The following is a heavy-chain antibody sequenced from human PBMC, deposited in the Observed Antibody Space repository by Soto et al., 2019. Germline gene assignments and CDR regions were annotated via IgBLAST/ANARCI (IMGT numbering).Heavy chain of an antibody. CDR1: GFTFSDYS. V-gene: IGHV3-48*02. CDR3: ARQAYYGSGSYSPF. J-gene: IGHJ4*02. D-gene: IGHD3-10*01. Sequence: GGSLRLSCAASGFTFSDYSMNWVRQAPGKGLEWVSYISSTSGVIYYADSVKGRFTISRDNAKNSLYLLMNSLRDEDTAVYYCARQAYYGSGSYSPFWGQGTLVTVSS. CDR2: ISSTSGVI.